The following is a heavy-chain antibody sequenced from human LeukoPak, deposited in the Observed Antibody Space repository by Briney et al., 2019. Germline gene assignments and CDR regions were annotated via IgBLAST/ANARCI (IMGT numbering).Heavy chain of an antibody. CDR1: GFTFSRYA. CDR2: ISGSGGST. Sequence: PGGSLRLSCAASGFTFSRYAMSWVRQAPGKGLEWVSAISGSGGSTYYADSVKGRFTISRDNSKNTLYLQMNSLRAEDTAVYYCAKDPDYDFWSGHDYWGQGTLVTVSS. D-gene: IGHD3-3*01. CDR3: AKDPDYDFWSGHDY. V-gene: IGHV3-23*01. J-gene: IGHJ4*02.